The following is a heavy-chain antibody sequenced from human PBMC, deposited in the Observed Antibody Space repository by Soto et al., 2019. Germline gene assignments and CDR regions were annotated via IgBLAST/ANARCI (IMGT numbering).Heavy chain of an antibody. J-gene: IGHJ2*01. V-gene: IGHV4-39*01. CDR3: ANPPISEEEGNWCFDL. CDR1: GGSISSSSYY. CDR2: IYYSGST. D-gene: IGHD6-13*01. Sequence: QLQLQESGPGLVKPSETLSLTCTVSGGSISSSSYYWGWIRQPPGKGLEWIGSIYYSGSTYYDPSLKSRVTLSVDTSTNQFSLNLSSVTAADTAVYYCANPPISEEEGNWCFDLWGRGTLVAVFS.